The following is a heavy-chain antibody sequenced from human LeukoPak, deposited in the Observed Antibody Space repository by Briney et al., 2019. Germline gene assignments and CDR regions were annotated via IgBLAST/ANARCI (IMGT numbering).Heavy chain of an antibody. CDR1: GYTFTSYD. J-gene: IGHJ6*03. V-gene: IGHV1-8*03. CDR3: ARADSWGHRALYYYYYMDV. D-gene: IGHD6-13*01. Sequence: ASVKVSCKASGYTFTSYDINWVRQATGQGLEWMGWMNPNSGNTGYAQKFQGRVTITRNTSISTAYMELSSLRSEDTAVYYCARADSWGHRALYYYYYMDVWGKGATVTVSS. CDR2: MNPNSGNT.